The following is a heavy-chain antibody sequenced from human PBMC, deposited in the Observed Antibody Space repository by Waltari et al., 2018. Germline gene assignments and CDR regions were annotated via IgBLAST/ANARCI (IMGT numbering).Heavy chain of an antibody. Sequence: QVQLQESGPGLVKPSETLSLTCTVSGSSISRGYYWGWIRQPPGKGLEWIAGIHHSGSTYYNLSLKSRVTVSVDTSKKEFSLKLSSVTAADTAVYYCARDYGDYISSDAFDIWGQGTMVTVSS. D-gene: IGHD4-17*01. CDR2: IHHSGST. CDR3: ARDYGDYISSDAFDI. V-gene: IGHV4-38-2*02. CDR1: GSSISRGYY. J-gene: IGHJ3*02.